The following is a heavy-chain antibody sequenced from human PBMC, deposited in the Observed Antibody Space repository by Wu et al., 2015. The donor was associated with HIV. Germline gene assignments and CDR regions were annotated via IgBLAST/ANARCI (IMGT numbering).Heavy chain of an antibody. V-gene: IGHV1-46*01. D-gene: IGHD3-10*01. Sequence: QVQLVQSGAEVKKPGASVKVSCKASGYTFTSYYMHWVRQAPGQGLEWMGIINPSGGSTSYAQKFQGRVTMTRDTSTSTVYMELSSLRSEDTAVYYCARVYGSGSTHLLEYFDYWGQGTLVTVSS. CDR1: GYTFTSYY. CDR3: ARVYGSGSTHLLEYFDY. CDR2: INPSGGST. J-gene: IGHJ4*02.